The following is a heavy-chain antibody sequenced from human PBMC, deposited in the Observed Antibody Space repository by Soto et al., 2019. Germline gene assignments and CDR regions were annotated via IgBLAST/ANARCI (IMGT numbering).Heavy chain of an antibody. CDR2: ISYDGSNK. J-gene: IGHJ6*02. D-gene: IGHD6-19*01. CDR1: GFIFSTYG. CDR3: AKDPYSSGWPYGMDV. Sequence: PGGSLRLSCAASGFIFSTYGIHWVRQAPGKGLEWVALISYDGSNKYYADSVKGRFTISRDNSKNTLYLQMNSLRAEDTAVYYCAKDPYSSGWPYGMDVWGQGTTVTVSS. V-gene: IGHV3-30*18.